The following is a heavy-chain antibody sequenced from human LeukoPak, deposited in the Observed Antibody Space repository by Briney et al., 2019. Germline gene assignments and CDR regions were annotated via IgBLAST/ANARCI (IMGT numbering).Heavy chain of an antibody. CDR3: ARAGYNWNYVDYYYMDV. V-gene: IGHV3-30*04. Sequence: GGSLRLSCAASGFTFSSYAMHWVRQAPGKGLEWVAVISYDGSNKYYADSVEGRFTISRDNSKNTLYLQMNSLRAEDTAVYYCARAGYNWNYVDYYYMDVWGKGTTVTVSS. J-gene: IGHJ6*03. CDR2: ISYDGSNK. CDR1: GFTFSSYA. D-gene: IGHD1-7*01.